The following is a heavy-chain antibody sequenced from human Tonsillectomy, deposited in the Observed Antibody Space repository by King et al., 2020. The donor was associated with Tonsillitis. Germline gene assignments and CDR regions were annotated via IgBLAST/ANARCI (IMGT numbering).Heavy chain of an antibody. CDR2: ISSSGSTI. D-gene: IGHD2-2*01. V-gene: IGHV3-11*01. J-gene: IGHJ4*02. CDR3: ASPTPGQLLPIDY. Sequence: QLVQSGGGVVKPGGSLRLSCAASGFTFIDDYMNWIRQAPGKGLGGGSYISSSGSTIFYADSVKGRFTISRDNAKNSLYLQMNSLRAEDTAMYYCASPTPGQLLPIDYWGQGTLVTVSS. CDR1: GFTFIDDY.